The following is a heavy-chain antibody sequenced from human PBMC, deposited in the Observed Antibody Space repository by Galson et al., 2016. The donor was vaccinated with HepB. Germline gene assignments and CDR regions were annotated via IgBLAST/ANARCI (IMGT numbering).Heavy chain of an antibody. V-gene: IGHV4-31*03. CDR2: IYYSGST. Sequence: TLSLTCTVSGGSVSSGGYSWNWIRQHPGEGLEWIGYIYYSGSTYYNPSLKGRLTMSVDTSKNRFSLKLTSVTVADTAVYFCARGRSSSPTANDCWGQGTLVTVSS. CDR3: ARGRSSSPTANDC. J-gene: IGHJ4*02. D-gene: IGHD2-2*01. CDR1: GGSVSSGGYS.